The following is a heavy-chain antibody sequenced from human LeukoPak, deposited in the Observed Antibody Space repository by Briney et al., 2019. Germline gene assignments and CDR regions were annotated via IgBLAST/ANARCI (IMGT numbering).Heavy chain of an antibody. CDR3: ASASGYSSGWPFDY. Sequence: GGSLRLSCAASGFTFGSHAMSWVRQAPGKGLEWVSGISGSGGSTYYADSVKGRFTISRDNSKQTLYLQMNSLRGEDTAIYYCASASGYSSGWPFDYWGQGTLVTVSS. V-gene: IGHV3-23*01. J-gene: IGHJ4*02. CDR1: GFTFGSHA. D-gene: IGHD6-19*01. CDR2: ISGSGGST.